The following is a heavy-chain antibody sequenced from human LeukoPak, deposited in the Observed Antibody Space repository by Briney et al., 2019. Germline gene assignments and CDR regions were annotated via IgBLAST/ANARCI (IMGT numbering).Heavy chain of an antibody. D-gene: IGHD6-13*01. Sequence: GGSLRLSCAASGFTFSDYYMSWIRQAPGKGLEWVSYISSSGSTIYYADSVKGRFTISRDNAKNSLYLQMNSLRAEDTAVYYCAKSSSNWYTTGRVYYYAMDVWGQGTTVTVSS. J-gene: IGHJ6*02. CDR3: AKSSSNWYTTGRVYYYAMDV. CDR1: GFTFSDYY. CDR2: ISSSGSTI. V-gene: IGHV3-11*01.